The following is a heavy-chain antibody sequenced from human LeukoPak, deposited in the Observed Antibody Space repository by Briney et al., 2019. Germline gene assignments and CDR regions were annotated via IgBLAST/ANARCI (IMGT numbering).Heavy chain of an antibody. J-gene: IGHJ6*02. Sequence: PGGSLRLSCAASGFTFSSYVMHWVRQAPGKGLEWVAVISYDGSNKYYADSVKGRFTISRDNSKNTLYLQMNSLRAEDTAVYYCARDHDLYGMDVWGQGTTVTVSS. D-gene: IGHD1-1*01. CDR2: ISYDGSNK. CDR3: ARDHDLYGMDV. CDR1: GFTFSSYV. V-gene: IGHV3-30*04.